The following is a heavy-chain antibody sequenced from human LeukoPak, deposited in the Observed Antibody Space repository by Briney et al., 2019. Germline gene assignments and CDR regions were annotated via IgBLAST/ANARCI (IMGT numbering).Heavy chain of an antibody. J-gene: IGHJ3*02. Sequence: GRSLRLSCAASGFTFSSYGMHWVRQAPGKGLEWVAVIWYDGSNKYYADSVKGRLTISRDNSKNTLYLQMNSLRAEDTAVYYCARVRRITIFGVVPDHGSAFDIWGQGTMVTVSS. V-gene: IGHV3-33*01. CDR2: IWYDGSNK. CDR3: ARVRRITIFGVVPDHGSAFDI. CDR1: GFTFSSYG. D-gene: IGHD3-3*01.